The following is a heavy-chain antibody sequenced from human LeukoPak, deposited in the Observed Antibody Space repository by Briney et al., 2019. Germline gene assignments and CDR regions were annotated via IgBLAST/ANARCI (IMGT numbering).Heavy chain of an antibody. J-gene: IGHJ3*02. V-gene: IGHV4-34*01. D-gene: IGHD3-9*01. CDR3: ARGDPLQYFDWLLRYDAFDI. CDR1: GGSFSGYY. Sequence: SETLSLTCAVYGGSFSGYYWSWIRQPPGKGLEWIGEINHSGSTNYNPSLKSRVTISVDTSKNQFSLKLSSVTAADTAVYYCARGDPLQYFDWLLRYDAFDIWGQGIMVTVSS. CDR2: INHSGST.